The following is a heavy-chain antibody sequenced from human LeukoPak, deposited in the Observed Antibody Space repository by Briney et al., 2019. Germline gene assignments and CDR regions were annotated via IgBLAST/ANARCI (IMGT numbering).Heavy chain of an antibody. Sequence: GGSLRLSCAASGFTFSSYAMSWFRQAPAKGLEWVSAISGSGGSTYYADSVRGRFTISRDNSKNTLYLQMNSLRAEDTAVYYCVYIPAAGLFDYWGQGTLVTVSS. CDR3: VYIPAAGLFDY. D-gene: IGHD6-13*01. CDR2: ISGSGGST. V-gene: IGHV3-23*01. J-gene: IGHJ4*02. CDR1: GFTFSSYA.